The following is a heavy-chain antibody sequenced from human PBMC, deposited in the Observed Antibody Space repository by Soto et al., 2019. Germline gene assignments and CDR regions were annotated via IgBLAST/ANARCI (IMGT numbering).Heavy chain of an antibody. CDR1: GGCLSRYY. D-gene: IGHD3-22*01. CDR2: INHSGST. Sequence: SDTLSLTCAVYGGCLSRYYWNRIRQSPGKGLEWIGEINHSGSTNYNPSLKSRVTISVDTSKNQFSLKLSSVTAADTAVYYCATGLGSRVVVTRFDPWRQGILVTVSS. J-gene: IGHJ5*02. V-gene: IGHV4-34*01. CDR3: ATGLGSRVVVTRFDP.